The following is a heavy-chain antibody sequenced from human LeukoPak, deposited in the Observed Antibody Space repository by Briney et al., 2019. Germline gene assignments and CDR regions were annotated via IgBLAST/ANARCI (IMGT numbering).Heavy chain of an antibody. CDR2: IYYSGST. D-gene: IGHD4-17*01. J-gene: IGHJ6*03. CDR1: GGSISSSSYY. Sequence: PSETLSLTCTVSGGSISSSSYYWGWIRQPPGKGLEWIGSIYYSGSTYYNPSLKSRVTISVDTSKNQFSLKLSSVTAADTAVYYCARLVYGDYGYYYYYYMDVWGKGTTVTISS. V-gene: IGHV4-39*01. CDR3: ARLVYGDYGYYYYYYMDV.